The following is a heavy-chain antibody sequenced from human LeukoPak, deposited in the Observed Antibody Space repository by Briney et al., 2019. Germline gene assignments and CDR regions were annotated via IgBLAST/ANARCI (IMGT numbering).Heavy chain of an antibody. CDR3: ARGLVYYDFWSGYYSFWYAP. V-gene: IGHV4-34*01. CDR2: INHSGST. D-gene: IGHD3-3*01. J-gene: IGHJ5*02. Sequence: PSETLSLTCAVYGGSFSGYYWSWIRQPPGKGLEWIGEINHSGSTNYNPSLKSRVTISVDTSKNQFSLKLSSVTAADTAVYYCARGLVYYDFWSGYYSFWYAPWGQGTLVTVSS. CDR1: GGSFSGYY.